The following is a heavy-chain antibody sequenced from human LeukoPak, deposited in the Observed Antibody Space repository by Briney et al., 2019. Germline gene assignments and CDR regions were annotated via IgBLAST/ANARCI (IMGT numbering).Heavy chain of an antibody. D-gene: IGHD5-18*01. J-gene: IGHJ4*02. CDR3: AMNTPLAY. V-gene: IGHV3-23*01. CDR1: GFTYSNYA. CDR2: ISSSGGSA. Sequence: GGSLRLSCAASGFTYSNYAMNWVRQAPGKGLEWVSTISSSGGSAFYADSLKGRFTISRDNSKNTLYLQMNSLRAEDTALYYCAMNTPLAYWGQGTLVTVSS.